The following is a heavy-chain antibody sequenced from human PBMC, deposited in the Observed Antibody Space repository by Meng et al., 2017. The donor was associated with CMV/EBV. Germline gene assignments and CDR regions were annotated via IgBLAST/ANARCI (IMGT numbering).Heavy chain of an antibody. CDR3: ARELGRWALDY. J-gene: IGHJ4*02. D-gene: IGHD1-26*01. CDR2: ISYDGSIK. CDR1: GFTFSPFW. Sequence: GGSLRLSCGSYGFTFSPFWMSWFRQAPGKGLEWVAIISYDGSIKYYADSVKGRFTISRDNSKNTLYLQMNSLRAEDTAMYYCARELGRWALDYWGQGTLVTVSS. V-gene: IGHV3-30*19.